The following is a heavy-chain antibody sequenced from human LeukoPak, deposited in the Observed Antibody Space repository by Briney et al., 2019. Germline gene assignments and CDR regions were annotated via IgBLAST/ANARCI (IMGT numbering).Heavy chain of an antibody. D-gene: IGHD6-13*01. CDR1: DGSVSGDSYY. J-gene: IGHJ4*02. CDR3: ARLSLMAAGGPFYFDF. Sequence: NSSETLSLTCTASDGSVSGDSYYWSWIRQPPGKGLAWIGYIYYSGTTKYNPSLKSRVSMSVDTSKIHFSLTLTSLSAADTAVYYCARLSLMAAGGPFYFDFWGQGTLVTVSS. CDR2: IYYSGTT. V-gene: IGHV4-61*03.